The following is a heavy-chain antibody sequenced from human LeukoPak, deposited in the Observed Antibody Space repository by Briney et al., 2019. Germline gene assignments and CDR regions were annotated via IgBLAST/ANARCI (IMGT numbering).Heavy chain of an antibody. D-gene: IGHD3-16*02. Sequence: GGSLRLSCAASGFTFSSYVMSSVRQAPGKGLEWVSAISGSGGSTYYADSVKGRFTISRDNSKNTLYLQMNSLRAEDTAVYYCAKDRGVWGSYRYYFDYWGQGTLVTVSS. CDR1: GFTFSSYV. CDR3: AKDRGVWGSYRYYFDY. J-gene: IGHJ4*02. CDR2: ISGSGGST. V-gene: IGHV3-23*01.